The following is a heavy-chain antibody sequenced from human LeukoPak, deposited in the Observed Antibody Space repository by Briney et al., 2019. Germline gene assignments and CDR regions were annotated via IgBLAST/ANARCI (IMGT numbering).Heavy chain of an antibody. CDR3: ARVWELSYDY. V-gene: IGHV3-53*01. J-gene: IGHJ4*02. Sequence: GGSLRLSCAASGFSVSTDHMSWVRQAPGKGLEWVSVIYNDGSIYYADTVKGRFTISRDNSKNTVDLLVNGLRAEDTAVYYCARVWELSYDYWGQGTLVTVSS. D-gene: IGHD1-26*01. CDR2: IYNDGSI. CDR1: GFSVSTDH.